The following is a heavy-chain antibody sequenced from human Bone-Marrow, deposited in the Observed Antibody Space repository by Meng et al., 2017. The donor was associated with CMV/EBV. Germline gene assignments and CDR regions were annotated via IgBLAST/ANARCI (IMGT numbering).Heavy chain of an antibody. CDR2: ISSSSTI. J-gene: IGHJ6*02. D-gene: IGHD3-22*01. Sequence: GGSLRLSCAASGFTFSSYSMNWVRQAPGKGLEWVSYISSSSTIYYADSVKGRFTISRDNAKNSLYLQMNSLRAEDTAVYYCARDLLDYYDSSGYYYEFPYYYYYGMDVWGQGTTVTVSS. CDR1: GFTFSSYS. V-gene: IGHV3-48*04. CDR3: ARDLLDYYDSSGYYYEFPYYYYYGMDV.